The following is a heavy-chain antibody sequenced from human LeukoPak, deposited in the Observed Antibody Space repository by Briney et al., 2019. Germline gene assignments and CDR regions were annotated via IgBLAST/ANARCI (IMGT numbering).Heavy chain of an antibody. CDR1: GFDFKNAW. V-gene: IGHV3-15*01. CDR2: IKSNAHGGTA. CDR3: ATVLTMVVDD. Sequence: PGGSLRLSCEASGFDFKNAWMSWVRQAPGKGLEWVGRIKSNAHGGTAHYGAPVRGRFTISRDDSKNTLYLQMNTLRAEDTAMYYCATVLTMVVDDWGQGTLVTVSS. J-gene: IGHJ4*02. D-gene: IGHD4/OR15-4a*01.